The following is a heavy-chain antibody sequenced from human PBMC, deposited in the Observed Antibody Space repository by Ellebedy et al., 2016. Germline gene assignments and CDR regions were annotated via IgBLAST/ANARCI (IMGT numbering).Heavy chain of an antibody. CDR1: GYTFTNYW. V-gene: IGHV5-51*01. J-gene: IGHJ4*02. CDR2: VFCGDSSSV. D-gene: IGHD2-2*01. CDR3: VRLAGGGSSTSLAYFDF. Sequence: ASVKVSCKGSGYTFTNYWIAWMRQMPGKGLEWMGIVFCGDSSSVRYSPSFQGQVTISADKSTSTAYLQWSSLKASDTAMFYCVRLAGGGSSTSLAYFDFWGQGTLVTVSS.